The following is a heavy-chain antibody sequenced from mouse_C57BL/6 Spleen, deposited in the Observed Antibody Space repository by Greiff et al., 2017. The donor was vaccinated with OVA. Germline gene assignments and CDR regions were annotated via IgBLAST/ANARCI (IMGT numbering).Heavy chain of an antibody. Sequence: EVKLMESGGGLVQPKGSLKLSCAASGFSFNTYAMNWVRQAPGPGLEWVARIRRQSNNYATYYADSVKDRFTISRDDSESMLYLQMNNLKTEDTAMYNCVRTAYYSNYYAMDYWGQGTSVTVSS. CDR2: IRRQSNNYAT. V-gene: IGHV10-1*01. CDR1: GFSFNTYA. CDR3: VRTAYYSNYYAMDY. D-gene: IGHD2-5*01. J-gene: IGHJ4*01.